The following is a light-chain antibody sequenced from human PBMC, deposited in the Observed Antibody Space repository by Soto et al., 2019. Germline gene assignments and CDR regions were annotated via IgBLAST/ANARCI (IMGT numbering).Light chain of an antibody. Sequence: NFMLTQPHSVSESPGKTVTISCTRSSGSIASNYVQWYRQRPGSAPTPVIYEDTERPSGLPDRFSGSIDTSSNSASLTIFELKTEDEADYYCQSYDSSNLIIFGGGTKVTVL. V-gene: IGLV6-57*04. CDR2: EDT. J-gene: IGLJ2*01. CDR1: SGSIASNY. CDR3: QSYDSSNLII.